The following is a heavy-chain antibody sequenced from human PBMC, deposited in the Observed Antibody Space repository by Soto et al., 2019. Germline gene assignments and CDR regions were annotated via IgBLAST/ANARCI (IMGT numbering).Heavy chain of an antibody. J-gene: IGHJ4*02. CDR1: GFTFSSYW. CDR3: ANSQGSSAPGF. Sequence: GGSLRLSCAASGFTFSSYWMTWVRQAPGKGLEWVANIKKDGSETYYVDSVKGRFTTSRDNAKNSLYLQMSSLRAEDTAVYYCANSQGSSAPGFWGQGTLVTVSS. CDR2: IKKDGSET. V-gene: IGHV3-7*05. D-gene: IGHD6-19*01.